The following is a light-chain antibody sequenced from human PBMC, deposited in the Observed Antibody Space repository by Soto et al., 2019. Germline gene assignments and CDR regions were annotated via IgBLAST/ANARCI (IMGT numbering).Light chain of an antibody. CDR1: QGISNW. J-gene: IGKJ1*01. CDR3: QHYNNYPWT. Sequence: DIQMTQSPSTLSASVGDRVTITCRASQGISNWLAWYQQKPGKAPKLLIYQASSLQSGVPSRFSGGGSGTDFTLTISSLQPADFATYYCQHYNNYPWTFGQGTRVEMK. V-gene: IGKV1-5*03. CDR2: QAS.